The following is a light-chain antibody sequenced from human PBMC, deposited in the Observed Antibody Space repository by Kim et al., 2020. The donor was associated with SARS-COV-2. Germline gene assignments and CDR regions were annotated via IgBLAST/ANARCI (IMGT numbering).Light chain of an antibody. Sequence: GRRVTIACSGRRTNMGSNIVKWNKKLPGTARKLLIYGNNQRPSGVPDRMSGSKSGNSASLAISGLQSEDEADYYCAAWDDSLNGWVYGGGTQLTVL. CDR1: RTNMGSNI. CDR3: AAWDDSLNGWV. V-gene: IGLV1-44*01. CDR2: GNN. J-gene: IGLJ3*02.